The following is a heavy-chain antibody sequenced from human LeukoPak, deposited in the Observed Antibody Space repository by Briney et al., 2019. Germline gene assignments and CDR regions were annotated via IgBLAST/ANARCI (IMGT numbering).Heavy chain of an antibody. CDR3: ARHKGSGQGWFDP. J-gene: IGHJ5*02. D-gene: IGHD6-19*01. CDR2: IYHSGST. CDR1: GYSISSGYY. Sequence: PSETLSLTCTVSGYSISSGYYWGWIRQPPGKGLEWIGSIYHSGSTYYNPSLKSRVTISVDTSKNQFSLKLSSVTAADTAVYYCARHKGSGQGWFDPWGQGTLVTVSS. V-gene: IGHV4-38-2*02.